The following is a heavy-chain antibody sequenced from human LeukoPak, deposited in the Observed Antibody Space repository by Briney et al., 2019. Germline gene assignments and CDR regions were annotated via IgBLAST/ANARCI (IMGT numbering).Heavy chain of an antibody. CDR1: GYTFTSYY. Sequence: ASVKVSCKASGYTFTSYYTHWVRQAPGQGLEWMGIINPSGGSTSYAQKFQGRVTMTRDTSTSTVYMELSSLRSEDTAVYYCAGGVHSGYGDYWGQGTLVTVSS. CDR3: AGGVHSGYGDY. J-gene: IGHJ4*02. D-gene: IGHD5-12*01. CDR2: INPSGGST. V-gene: IGHV1-46*01.